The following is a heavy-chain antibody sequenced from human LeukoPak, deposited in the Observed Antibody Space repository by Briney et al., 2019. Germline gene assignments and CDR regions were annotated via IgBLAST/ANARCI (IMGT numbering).Heavy chain of an antibody. CDR2: ISGSGGST. CDR1: GFTFSSYA. V-gene: IGHV3-23*01. J-gene: IGHJ4*02. Sequence: PGGSLRLSYAASGFTFSSYAMSWVRQAPGKGLEWVSAISGSGGSTYYADSVKGRFTISRDNSKNTLYLQMNSLRAEDTAVYYCAKDHDFWSGYPPFDYWGQGTLVTVSS. CDR3: AKDHDFWSGYPPFDY. D-gene: IGHD3-3*01.